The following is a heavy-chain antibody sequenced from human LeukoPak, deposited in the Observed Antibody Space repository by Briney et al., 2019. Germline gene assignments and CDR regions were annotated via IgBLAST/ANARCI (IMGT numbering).Heavy chain of an antibody. CDR2: INHSGST. D-gene: IGHD3-10*01. J-gene: IGHJ4*02. CDR3: ARDLDGSGNLDY. CDR1: GGSFSGYY. V-gene: IGHV4-34*01. Sequence: SETLSLTCAVYGGSFSGYYWSWIRQPPGKGLEWIGEINHSGSTNYNPSLKSRVTISVDKSKNQFSLKLSSVTAADTAVYYCARDLDGSGNLDYWGQGTLVTVSS.